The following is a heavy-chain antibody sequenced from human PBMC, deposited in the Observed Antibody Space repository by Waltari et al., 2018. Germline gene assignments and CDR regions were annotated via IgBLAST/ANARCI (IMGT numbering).Heavy chain of an antibody. J-gene: IGHJ4*02. CDR1: GYTFTDYS. D-gene: IGHD2-21*01. CDR2: ISPNGGGT. Sequence: QVQLVQSGAEVKQPGASVRVSCKASGYTFTDYSMHWVRQAPGQGLEWMGRISPNGGGTDYAQKFQGRVTITRDTSITTAYMELNRLRSDDTAVYYCARGFLDYWGQGTQVTVSS. CDR3: ARGFLDY. V-gene: IGHV1-2*06.